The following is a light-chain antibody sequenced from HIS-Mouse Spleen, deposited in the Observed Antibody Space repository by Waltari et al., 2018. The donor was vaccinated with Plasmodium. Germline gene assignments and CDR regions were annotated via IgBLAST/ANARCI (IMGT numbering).Light chain of an antibody. CDR3: QQYGSSPLT. J-gene: IGKJ4*01. Sequence: EIALTQSPGTLSLSPGERANLSCSASQSVSSSYLAGYQQKPGQAPRLLSYGASSRATGIPDRFSGSGSGTDFTLTISRLEPEDFAVYYCQQYGSSPLTFGGGTKVEIK. CDR1: QSVSSSY. V-gene: IGKV3-20*01. CDR2: GAS.